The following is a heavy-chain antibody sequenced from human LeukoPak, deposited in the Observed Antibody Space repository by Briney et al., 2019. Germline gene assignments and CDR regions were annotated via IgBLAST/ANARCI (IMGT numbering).Heavy chain of an antibody. D-gene: IGHD2-2*01. J-gene: IGHJ4*02. CDR2: IYYSGST. Sequence: SQTLSLTCTVSGGSISSGDYYWSWIRQPPGKGLEWIGYIYYSGSTYYNQSLKSRVTISVDTSKNQFSLKLSSVTAADTAVYYCARGYCSSTSCYYDYWGQGTLVTVSS. CDR1: GGSISSGDYY. V-gene: IGHV4-30-4*01. CDR3: ARGYCSSTSCYYDY.